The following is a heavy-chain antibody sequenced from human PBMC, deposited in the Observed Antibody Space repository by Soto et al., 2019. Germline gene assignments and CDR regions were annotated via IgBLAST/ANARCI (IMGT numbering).Heavy chain of an antibody. V-gene: IGHV1-69*13. CDR2: IIPIFGTA. D-gene: IGHD2-8*02. CDR3: ARDRGVSNHNWCDS. J-gene: IGHJ5*01. CDR1: GGTFSSYA. Sequence: SVKVSCKASGGTFSSYAISWVRQGPGQGLEWMGGIIPIFGTANYAQKFQGRVTITADESTSTAYMELSSLRSEDTAAYNYARDRGVSNHNWCDSWGQGTLATVSS.